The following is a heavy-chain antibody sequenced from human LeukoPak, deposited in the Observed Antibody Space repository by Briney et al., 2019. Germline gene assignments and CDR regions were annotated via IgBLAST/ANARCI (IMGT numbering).Heavy chain of an antibody. D-gene: IGHD6-19*01. V-gene: IGHV3-23*01. J-gene: IGHJ4*02. Sequence: GGSLRLSCAASGFTFSTYAMSWVRQAPGKGLEWVSAISGSGSITYYADSVKGRFTISRDNSKNTLYLQMNSLRAEDTAVYFCAKAHRRQWLVHYFDYWGQGTLVTVSS. CDR1: GFTFSTYA. CDR3: AKAHRRQWLVHYFDY. CDR2: ISGSGSIT.